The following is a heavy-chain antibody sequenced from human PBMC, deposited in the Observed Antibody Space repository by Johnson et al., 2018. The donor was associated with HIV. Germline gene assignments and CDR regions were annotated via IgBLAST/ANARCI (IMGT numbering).Heavy chain of an antibody. D-gene: IGHD3-22*01. CDR1: GFTVSSNY. J-gene: IGHJ3*02. Sequence: VQLVESGGGLIQPGGSLRLSCAASGFTVSSNYMSWVRQAPGKGLEWVSVIYSGGGTSSADSVRGRFIISRDNSNNTLYLQMKSLRLEDTAVYYCTRTLGYDSSGYHDAFDIWGQGTLVTVSS. CDR3: TRTLGYDSSGYHDAFDI. V-gene: IGHV3-66*03. CDR2: IYSGGGT.